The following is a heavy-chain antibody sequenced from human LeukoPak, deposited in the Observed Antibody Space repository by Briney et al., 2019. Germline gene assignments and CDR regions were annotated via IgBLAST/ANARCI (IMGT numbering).Heavy chain of an antibody. CDR3: AREPGSFYNVKAFDI. D-gene: IGHD3-10*01. V-gene: IGHV3-74*01. CDR2: INSDGSST. Sequence: GGSLRLSCAASGFTFSSYWMHWVRQAPGKGLVWVSRINSDGSSTRYADSVKGRFTISRDNAKNTLYLQMNSLRAEDTAVYYCAREPGSFYNVKAFDIRGQGTLGTVSS. CDR1: GFTFSSYW. J-gene: IGHJ3*02.